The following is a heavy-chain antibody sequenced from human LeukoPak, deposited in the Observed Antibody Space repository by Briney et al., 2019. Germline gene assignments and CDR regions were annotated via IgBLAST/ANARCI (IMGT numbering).Heavy chain of an antibody. CDR1: GFTFSSYW. J-gene: IGHJ4*02. D-gene: IGHD6-13*01. CDR3: ASVYNGSWYYQDY. CDR2: IHSEGGRT. V-gene: IGHV3-74*01. Sequence: GGSLRLSCAASGFTFSSYWMHWVRHAPGKGLVCVSCIHSEGGRTIYADSVKGRLPISRENAKNTFYLQMKRLRAEDTAVYYCASVYNGSWYYQDYWGQGTLVTVSS.